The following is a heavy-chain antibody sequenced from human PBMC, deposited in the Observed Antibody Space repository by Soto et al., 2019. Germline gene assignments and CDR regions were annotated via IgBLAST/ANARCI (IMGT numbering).Heavy chain of an antibody. Sequence: GGSLRLSCAASGFTFSSYWMSWVRQAPGKGLEWVANIKQDGSEKYYVDSVKGRFTISRDNAKNSLYLQMNSLRAEDTTVYYCARDAATGWFDPWGQGTLVTVSS. CDR1: GFTFSSYW. D-gene: IGHD6-25*01. CDR3: ARDAATGWFDP. CDR2: IKQDGSEK. J-gene: IGHJ5*02. V-gene: IGHV3-7*05.